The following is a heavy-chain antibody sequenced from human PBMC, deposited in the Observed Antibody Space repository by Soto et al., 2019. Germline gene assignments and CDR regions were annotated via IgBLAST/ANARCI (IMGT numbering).Heavy chain of an antibody. CDR2: INPSGGST. V-gene: IGHV1-46*03. Sequence: QVQLVQSGAEVKKPGASVKVSCKASGYTFTSYYMHWVRQAPGQGLEWMGIINPSGGSTSYAQKFQGRVTMTSDTSTSNDYMELSSLRSEDTAVYYCDTADCRSTSCYIGTIDYWGQGTLVNVSS. D-gene: IGHD2-2*02. CDR1: GYTFTSYY. J-gene: IGHJ4*02. CDR3: DTADCRSTSCYIGTIDY.